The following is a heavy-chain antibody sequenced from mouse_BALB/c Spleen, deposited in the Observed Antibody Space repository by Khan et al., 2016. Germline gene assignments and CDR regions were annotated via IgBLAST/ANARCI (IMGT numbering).Heavy chain of an antibody. V-gene: IGHV5-2*01. J-gene: IGHJ3*01. CDR3: TRHDYGSSVWFAY. D-gene: IGHD1-1*01. CDR2: INSAGTDN. Sequence: EVELVESGGGLVQPGESLKLSCESNEYEFPSHDMSWVRKTPEKRLELVAAINSAGTDNYYPDTMERRFIISRDNTKKTLYLQINSLRSENTAWYYCTRHDYGSSVWFAYWGQGTLVTVAA. CDR1: EYEFPSHD.